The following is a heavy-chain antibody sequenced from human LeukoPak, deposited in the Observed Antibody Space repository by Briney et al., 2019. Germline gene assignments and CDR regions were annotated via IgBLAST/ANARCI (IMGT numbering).Heavy chain of an antibody. CDR3: ARGLVAAPFDY. V-gene: IGHV1-2*06. CDR2: INPNSGGT. J-gene: IGHJ4*02. CDR1: GYTFTGYY. Sequence: ASVKVSCKASGYTFTGYYMHWVRQAPGQGLEWMGRINPNSGGTNYAQKFQGRVTMTRDTSISIAYMELSRLSSDDTAVYYCARGLVAAPFDYRGQGTLVTVSS. D-gene: IGHD2-15*01.